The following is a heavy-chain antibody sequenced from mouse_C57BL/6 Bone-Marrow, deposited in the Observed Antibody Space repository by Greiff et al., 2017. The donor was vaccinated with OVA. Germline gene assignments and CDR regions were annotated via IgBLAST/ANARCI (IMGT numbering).Heavy chain of an antibody. J-gene: IGHJ1*03. CDR1: GYTFTSYG. D-gene: IGHD1-1*01. CDR2: IYPRSGNT. Sequence: VHLVESGAELARPGASVKLSCKASGYTFTSYGISWVKQRTGQGLEWIGEIYPRSGNTYYNEKFKGKATLTADKSSSTAYMELRSLTSEDSAVYFCARDYGSHYWYFDVWGTGTTVTVSS. CDR3: ARDYGSHYWYFDV. V-gene: IGHV1-81*01.